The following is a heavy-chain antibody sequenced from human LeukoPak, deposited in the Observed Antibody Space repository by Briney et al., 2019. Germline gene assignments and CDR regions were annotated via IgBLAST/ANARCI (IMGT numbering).Heavy chain of an antibody. Sequence: GGSLRLSCAASGFTFSSYALSWVRQAPGKGLDWVSTITGSGDSTYYADSVKGRFTISRDNSKNTLYLQMNSLRAEDTAVYYCAKGASSSRQYYMDVWGKGTTVTVSS. CDR1: GFTFSSYA. CDR2: ITGSGDST. CDR3: AKGASSSRQYYMDV. D-gene: IGHD6-6*01. V-gene: IGHV3-23*01. J-gene: IGHJ6*03.